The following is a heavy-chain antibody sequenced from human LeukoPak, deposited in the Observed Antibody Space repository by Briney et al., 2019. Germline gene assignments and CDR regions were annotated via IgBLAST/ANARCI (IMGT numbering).Heavy chain of an antibody. J-gene: IGHJ4*02. Sequence: PGGSLRLSCAASGFTFSSSWMTWVRQAPGKGLEWVASINQDGGEIHYVDSVKGRFTISRDNAKNSLYLQMNSLTAEDTAVHYCARFTVLDYWGQGTLVTVSS. CDR2: INQDGGEI. D-gene: IGHD4-17*01. CDR3: ARFTVLDY. CDR1: GFTFSSSW. V-gene: IGHV3-7*01.